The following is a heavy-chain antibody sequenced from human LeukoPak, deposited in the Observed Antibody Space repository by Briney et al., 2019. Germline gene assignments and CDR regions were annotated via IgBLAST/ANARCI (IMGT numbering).Heavy chain of an antibody. V-gene: IGHV3-33*01. CDR3: ARDRSLRYFDY. J-gene: IGHJ4*02. CDR2: IWYDGSDT. CDR1: RFTFRNHG. Sequence: PGRSLRLSCAASRFTFRNHGMHWVRQAPGKGLEWVAVIWYDGSDTYYTDSVKGLFTISRDNSKNTLYLQMNSLRVEDTAVYYCARDRSLRYFDYWGQGTVVTVSS.